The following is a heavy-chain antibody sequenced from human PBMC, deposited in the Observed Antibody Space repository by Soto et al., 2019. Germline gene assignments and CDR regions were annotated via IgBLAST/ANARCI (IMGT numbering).Heavy chain of an antibody. D-gene: IGHD3-3*01. CDR2: IYSSGST. Sequence: QVHLQESGPGLVKPSETLSLTCTVSGGAISTYYWTWIPQPAGKGLEWIGRIYSSGSTKYNPSLQSRVTMSLDTSNNLFSLRLTSVTAADTAVYYCARGHRFSDWFDPWGQGTWVTVSS. V-gene: IGHV4-4*07. CDR1: GGAISTYY. CDR3: ARGHRFSDWFDP. J-gene: IGHJ5*02.